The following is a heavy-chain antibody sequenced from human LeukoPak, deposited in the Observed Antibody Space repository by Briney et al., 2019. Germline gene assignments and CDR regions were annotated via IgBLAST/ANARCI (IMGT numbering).Heavy chain of an antibody. D-gene: IGHD3-16*01. CDR2: IYTSGST. CDR1: GGSISSYY. J-gene: IGHJ4*02. V-gene: IGHV4-4*07. CDR3: ARVHYDYVWGSSIDY. Sequence: SETLSLTCTVSGGSISSYYWSWIRQPAGKGLEWIGRIYTSGSTNYNPSLKSRVTMSVDTSKNQFSLKLSSVTAADTAVYYCARVHYDYVWGSSIDYWGQGTLVTVSS.